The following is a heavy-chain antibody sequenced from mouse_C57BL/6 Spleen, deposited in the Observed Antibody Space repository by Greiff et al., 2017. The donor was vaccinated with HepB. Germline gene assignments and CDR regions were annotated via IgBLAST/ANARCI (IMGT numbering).Heavy chain of an antibody. J-gene: IGHJ2*01. CDR3: TRDEIYYGSSFDY. CDR2: IYPGNSDT. D-gene: IGHD1-1*01. V-gene: IGHV1-5*01. Sequence: VQLQQSGTVLARPGASVKMSCKTSGYTFTSYWMHWVKQRPGQGLEWIGAIYPGNSDTSYNQKFKGKAKLTAVTSASTAYMELSSLTNEDSAVYYCTRDEIYYGSSFDYWGQGTTLTFSS. CDR1: GYTFTSYW.